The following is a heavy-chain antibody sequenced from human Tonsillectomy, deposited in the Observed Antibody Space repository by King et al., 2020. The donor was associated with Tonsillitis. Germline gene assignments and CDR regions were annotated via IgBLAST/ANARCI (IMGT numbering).Heavy chain of an antibody. J-gene: IGHJ6*02. CDR1: GFTFSNAW. V-gene: IGHV3-15*01. CDR3: TTDYSGASPPVWFGEFPYYYGMDV. D-gene: IGHD3-10*01. CDR2: IKSKTDGGTT. Sequence: VQLVESGGGLVKPGGSLRLSCAASGFTFSNAWMSWVRQAPGKGLEWVGRIKSKTDGGTTDYAAPVKGSFTISRDDSKNTLYLQMNSLKTEDTAVYYCTTDYSGASPPVWFGEFPYYYGMDVWGQGTTVTVSS.